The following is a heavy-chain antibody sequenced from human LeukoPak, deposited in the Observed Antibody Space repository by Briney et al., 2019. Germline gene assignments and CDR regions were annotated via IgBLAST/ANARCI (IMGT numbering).Heavy chain of an antibody. V-gene: IGHV4-4*07. CDR3: ARSGDYVTNDAFDI. CDR1: GGSISSYY. Sequence: SETLSLTCTVSGGSISSYYWSWIRQPAGKGLEWIGRIYTSGSTNYNPSLKSRVTMSVDTSKNQFSLKLSSVTAADTAVYYCARSGDYVTNDAFDIWGQGAMVTVSS. CDR2: IYTSGST. J-gene: IGHJ3*02. D-gene: IGHD4-17*01.